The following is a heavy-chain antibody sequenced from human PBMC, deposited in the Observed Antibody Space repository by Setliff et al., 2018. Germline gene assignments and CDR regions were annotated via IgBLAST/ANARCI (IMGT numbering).Heavy chain of an antibody. J-gene: IGHJ6*03. Sequence: GGSLRLSCVGSGFIFTNAWMTWVRQAPGKGLEWVAVISDDGSNKYYADSVKGRFTISRDNSKNTLYLQMNSLRSEDTAVYFCARGPLGDYLDFYYYMDVWGKGTTVTVSS. CDR2: ISDDGSNK. CDR3: ARGPLGDYLDFYYYMDV. CDR1: GFIFTNAW. V-gene: IGHV3-30-3*01. D-gene: IGHD4-17*01.